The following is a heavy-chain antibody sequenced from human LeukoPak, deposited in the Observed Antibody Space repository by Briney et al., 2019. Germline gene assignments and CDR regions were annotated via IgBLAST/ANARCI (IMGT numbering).Heavy chain of an antibody. CDR3: ARLASYDYGGNSDY. J-gene: IGHJ4*02. CDR2: IIPILGIG. V-gene: IGHV1-69*04. CDR1: GGTFSSYA. Sequence: GASVTVSCKASGGTFSSYAISWVRQAPGQGLEWMGRIIPILGIGNYAQKFQGRVTNTADKSTSTAYMELSSLRPEDKAVYYCARLASYDYGGNSDYWGQGTLVTVSS. D-gene: IGHD4-23*01.